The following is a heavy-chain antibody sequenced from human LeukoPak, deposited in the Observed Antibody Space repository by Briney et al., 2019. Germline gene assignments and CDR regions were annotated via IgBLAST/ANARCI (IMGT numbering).Heavy chain of an antibody. CDR3: ARGGGRYSVDY. J-gene: IGHJ4*02. CDR2: ISPNSGGT. Sequence: VASVKVSCKASGYTFIDYYMHWVRQAPGQGPEWIGWISPNSGGTKYVQKFQGRVTMTRDTSITTVYMELSGLSFDDAAVYYCARGGGRYSVDYWGQGTLVIVSS. V-gene: IGHV1-2*02. D-gene: IGHD1-26*01. CDR1: GYTFIDYY.